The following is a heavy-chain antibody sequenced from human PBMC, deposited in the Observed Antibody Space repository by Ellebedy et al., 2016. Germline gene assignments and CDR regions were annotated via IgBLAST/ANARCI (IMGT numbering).Heavy chain of an antibody. D-gene: IGHD2-21*02. CDR2: IDAVTGNR. CDR3: TRRGDQPAFDI. V-gene: IGHV1-3*01. CDR1: GYTFTSYA. J-gene: IGHJ3*02. Sequence: ASVKVSCKASGYTFTSYALHWVRQAPGQRLEWMGWIDAVTGNRGYSQNFQGRLTISTDTSASTAYMELTSLRSEDTALYYCTRRGDQPAFDIWGQGTVVTVSS.